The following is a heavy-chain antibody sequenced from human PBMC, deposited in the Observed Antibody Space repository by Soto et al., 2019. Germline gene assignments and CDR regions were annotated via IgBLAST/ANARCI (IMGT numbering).Heavy chain of an antibody. J-gene: IGHJ4*02. CDR3: ASSIAARRRDFDY. V-gene: IGHV4-31*03. Sequence: ASETLSLTCTVSGGSISSGGYYWSWIRQHPGKGLEWIGYIYYSGSTYYNPSLKSRVTISVDTSKNQFSLKLSSVTAADTAVYYCASSIAARRRDFDYWGQGTLVTVSS. CDR1: GGSISSGGYY. CDR2: IYYSGST. D-gene: IGHD6-6*01.